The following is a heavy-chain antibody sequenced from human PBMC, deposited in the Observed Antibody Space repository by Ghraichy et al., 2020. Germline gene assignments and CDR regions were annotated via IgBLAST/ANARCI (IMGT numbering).Heavy chain of an antibody. V-gene: IGHV4-59*01. J-gene: IGHJ5*02. D-gene: IGHD2-21*02. CDR2: IYYTGTT. Sequence: SETLSLTCIVSGGSISSYYWTWIRQPPGKGLEWIGYIYYTGTTKYNPSLKSRVTISVDTTKNEFSLKLSSVTAADTAVYYCARGPGMTGFDPWGQGTLVTVSS. CDR3: ARGPGMTGFDP. CDR1: GGSISSYY.